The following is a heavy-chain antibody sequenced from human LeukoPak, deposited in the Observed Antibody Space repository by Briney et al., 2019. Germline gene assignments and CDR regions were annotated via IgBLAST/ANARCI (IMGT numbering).Heavy chain of an antibody. CDR3: GRHANGDSSAALDL. D-gene: IGHD2-8*01. CDR2: VYRSGGT. V-gene: IGHV4-4*02. CDR1: GDSISDKYW. J-gene: IGHJ3*01. Sequence: SETLSLTCAVSGDSISDKYWWRWVRQFPDKGLEWLGEVYRSGGTSYNPSLKSRVTVSIDYSKNQFSLNLKSVTAADTAVYYCGRHANGDSSAALDLWGQGTMVFVSS.